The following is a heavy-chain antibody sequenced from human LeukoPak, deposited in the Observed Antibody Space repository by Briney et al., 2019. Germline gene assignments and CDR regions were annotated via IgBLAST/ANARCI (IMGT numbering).Heavy chain of an antibody. J-gene: IGHJ4*02. CDR3: ARDPYGYPFDY. Sequence: GGSLRLSCVASGFTFSSFGMNWVRQAPGKGLEWVSYISSSGSTIYYADSVKGRFTISRDNAKNSLYLQMNSLRAEDTAVYYCARDPYGYPFDYWGQGTLVTVSS. D-gene: IGHD5-18*01. V-gene: IGHV3-48*04. CDR1: GFTFSSFG. CDR2: ISSSGSTI.